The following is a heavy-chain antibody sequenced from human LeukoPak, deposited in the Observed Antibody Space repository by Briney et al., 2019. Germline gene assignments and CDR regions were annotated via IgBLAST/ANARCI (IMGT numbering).Heavy chain of an antibody. CDR3: ARDAPNSYGYGQHYYYYYMDV. D-gene: IGHD5-18*01. CDR2: ISSSSSTI. J-gene: IGHJ6*03. V-gene: IGHV3-48*01. Sequence: GGSLRLSCAASGFIFSSYSMNWVRQAPGKGLEWASYISSSSSTIYYADSVKGRFTISRDNAKNSLYLQMNSLRAEDTAVYYCARDAPNSYGYGQHYYYYYMDVWGKGTTVTVSS. CDR1: GFIFSSYS.